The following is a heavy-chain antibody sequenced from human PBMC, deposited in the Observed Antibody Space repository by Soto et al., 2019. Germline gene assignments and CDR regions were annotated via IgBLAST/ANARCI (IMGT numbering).Heavy chain of an antibody. CDR2: TYYRSKWYN. V-gene: IGHV6-1*01. CDR3: ARGETGYCISTSCYYCYYGMDV. J-gene: IGHJ6*02. CDR1: GDSVSTNSAT. D-gene: IGHD2-2*01. Sequence: PSQTLSLTCAISGDSVSTNSATWDWIRQSPSRGLEWLGRTYYRSKWYNDYAVSVKGRITINPDTSKNQFSLQLNSVTPEDTAVYYCARGETGYCISTSCYYCYYGMDVWGQGTTVTVSS.